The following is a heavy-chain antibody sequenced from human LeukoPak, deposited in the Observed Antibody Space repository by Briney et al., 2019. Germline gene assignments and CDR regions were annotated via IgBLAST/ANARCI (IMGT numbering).Heavy chain of an antibody. D-gene: IGHD3-22*01. V-gene: IGHV4-39*02. J-gene: IGHJ4*02. CDR2: IYDSGST. CDR3: ARELLGYYDMNPYFDY. Sequence: SETLSLTCTVSGGSIRSSYYYWGWIRQPPGKGLEWIGSIYDSGSTYYNPSLKSRVTISVDTSKNQFSLKLSSVTAADTAVYYCARELLGYYDMNPYFDYWGQGTLVTVSS. CDR1: GGSIRSSYYY.